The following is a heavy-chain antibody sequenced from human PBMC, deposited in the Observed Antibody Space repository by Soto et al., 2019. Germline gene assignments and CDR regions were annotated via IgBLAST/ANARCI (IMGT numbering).Heavy chain of an antibody. CDR3: ARDSLVGATSFDF. J-gene: IGHJ4*02. D-gene: IGHD1-26*01. V-gene: IGHV3-74*03. Sequence: EVPLVESGGGLVQPGGSLRLSCAASGFTFSSHWMHWVRQAPGKGLMWISRIKSDGSRTTYADSVKGRFTISRDNAKNTLYLQMTSLGVEDTAVYYCARDSLVGATSFDFWGQGTLVTVSS. CDR1: GFTFSSHW. CDR2: IKSDGSRT.